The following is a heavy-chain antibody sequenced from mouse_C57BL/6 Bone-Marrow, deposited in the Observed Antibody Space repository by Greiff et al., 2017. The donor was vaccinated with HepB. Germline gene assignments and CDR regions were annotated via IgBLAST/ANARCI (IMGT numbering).Heavy chain of an antibody. CDR1: GYTFTSYW. D-gene: IGHD1-1*01. Sequence: VQLQQPGAELVKPGASVKMSCKASGYTFTSYWISWVKQRPGQGLEWIGDIYPGRGSTNYNEKFKSKATLTVDTSSSTAYMQLSSLTSEDSAVYYCARRHYGSSYGYWGQGTTLTVSS. CDR2: IYPGRGST. J-gene: IGHJ2*01. V-gene: IGHV1-55*01. CDR3: ARRHYGSSYGY.